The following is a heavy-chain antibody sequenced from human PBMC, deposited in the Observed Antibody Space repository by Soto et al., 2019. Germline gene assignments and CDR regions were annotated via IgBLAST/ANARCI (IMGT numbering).Heavy chain of an antibody. D-gene: IGHD3-3*01. CDR3: ARVPTIFGVVTTYNGMDV. Sequence: EVQLVESGGGLIQPGGSLRLSCAASGFTVSGNYMSGVRQAPGKGLEWVSVIYSGGSTYYADSVKGRFTISRDNSKNTLYLQMNSLRVEDTAVYYCARVPTIFGVVTTYNGMDVWGQGTTVTVSS. J-gene: IGHJ6*02. CDR2: IYSGGST. CDR1: GFTVSGNY. V-gene: IGHV3-53*01.